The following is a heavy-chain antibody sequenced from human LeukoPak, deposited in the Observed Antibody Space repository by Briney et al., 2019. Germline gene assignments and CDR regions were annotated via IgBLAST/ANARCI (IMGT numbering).Heavy chain of an antibody. Sequence: PGGSLRLSCAASGFTFSSYAMSWVRQAPGKGLEWVSAISGSGGSTYYADSAKGRFTISRDNSKNTLYLQMNSLRAEDTAVCYCAKDLRYCSGGSCYSGFDYWGQGTLVTVSS. J-gene: IGHJ4*02. CDR3: AKDLRYCSGGSCYSGFDY. CDR2: ISGSGGST. CDR1: GFTFSSYA. D-gene: IGHD2-15*01. V-gene: IGHV3-23*01.